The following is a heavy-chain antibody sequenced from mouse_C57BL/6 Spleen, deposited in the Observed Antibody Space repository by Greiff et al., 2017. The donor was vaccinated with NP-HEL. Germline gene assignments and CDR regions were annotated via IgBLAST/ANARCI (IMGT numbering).Heavy chain of an antibody. Sequence: QVQLQQPGAELVKPGASVKLSCKASGYTFTSYWMQWVKQRPRQGLEWIGEIDPSDSYTNYNQKFKGKATLTVDTSSSTAYMQLSSLTSEDSAVYYCARSYGNPAWFAYWGQGTLVTVSA. CDR1: GYTFTSYW. CDR2: IDPSDSYT. J-gene: IGHJ3*01. V-gene: IGHV1-50*01. D-gene: IGHD2-1*01. CDR3: ARSYGNPAWFAY.